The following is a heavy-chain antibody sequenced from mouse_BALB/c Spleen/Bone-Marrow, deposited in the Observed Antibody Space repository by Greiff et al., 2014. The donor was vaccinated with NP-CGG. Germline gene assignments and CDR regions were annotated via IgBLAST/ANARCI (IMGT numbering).Heavy chain of an antibody. D-gene: IGHD1-1*02. J-gene: IGHJ2*01. CDR3: ARREGGGYFDY. Sequence: VKLMESGAGLVKPGASVKLSCKASGYTFTEYIIHWVKQRSGQGLEWIGWFYPGSGSIKYNEKFKDKATLTADKSSSTVYMELSRLTSEDSAVYFCARREGGGYFDYWGQGTTLTVSS. CDR2: FYPGSGSI. V-gene: IGHV1-62-2*01. CDR1: GYTFTEYI.